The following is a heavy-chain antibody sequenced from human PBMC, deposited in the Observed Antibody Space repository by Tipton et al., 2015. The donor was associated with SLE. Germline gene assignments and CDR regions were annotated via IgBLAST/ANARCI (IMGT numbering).Heavy chain of an antibody. CDR2: IYYSGST. CDR3: ASGPIGVTSRYFDL. J-gene: IGHJ2*01. Sequence: TLSLTCTVSGGSISSGGYYWSWISQHPGKGLEWIGYIYYSGSTYYNPSLKSRVTISVDTSKNQFSLKLSSVTAADTAVYYCASGPIGVTSRYFDLWGRGTLVTVSS. V-gene: IGHV4-31*03. D-gene: IGHD3-3*01. CDR1: GGSISSGGYY.